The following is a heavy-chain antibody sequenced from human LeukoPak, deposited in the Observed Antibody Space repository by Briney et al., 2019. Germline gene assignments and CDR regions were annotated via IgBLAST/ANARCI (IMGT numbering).Heavy chain of an antibody. CDR1: GYTFTGYG. D-gene: IGHD2-2*01. CDR3: ARIYCSSTSCYGHLFDY. J-gene: IGHJ4*02. CDR2: INPNSGGT. V-gene: IGHV1-2*02. Sequence: ASVKVSCKASGYTFTGYGLSWVRQAPGQGLEWMGWINPNSGGTNYAQKFQGRVTMTRDTSISTAYMELSRLRSDDTAVYYCARIYCSSTSCYGHLFDYWGQGTLVTVSS.